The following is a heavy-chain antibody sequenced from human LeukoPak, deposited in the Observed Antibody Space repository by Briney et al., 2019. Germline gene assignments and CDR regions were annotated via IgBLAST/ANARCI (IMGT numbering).Heavy chain of an antibody. CDR3: ARSMGDY. Sequence: GGSLRLSCAASGFIFSNYWMTWVRQAPGKGLEWVANIKQDGSEKYYVDSVKGRFTISRDNAKNSLYLQMNSLRAEDTAVYYCARSMGDYWGQGTLVTVSS. J-gene: IGHJ4*02. D-gene: IGHD3-16*01. CDR1: GFIFSNYW. V-gene: IGHV3-7*01. CDR2: IKQDGSEK.